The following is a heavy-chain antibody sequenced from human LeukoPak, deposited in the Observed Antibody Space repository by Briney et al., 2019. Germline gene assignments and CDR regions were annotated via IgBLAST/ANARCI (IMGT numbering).Heavy chain of an antibody. CDR1: GGSISSSSYF. CDR3: ARPPYNWNFDAFDI. D-gene: IGHD1-7*01. CDR2: FYYSGST. J-gene: IGHJ3*02. V-gene: IGHV4-39*01. Sequence: PSETLSLTCTVSGGSISSSSYFWGWIRQPPGKGLEWIGSFYYSGSTYYNPSLKSRVTISVDTSKNQFSLKLSSVTAADTAVYYCARPPYNWNFDAFDIWGQGTMVTVSS.